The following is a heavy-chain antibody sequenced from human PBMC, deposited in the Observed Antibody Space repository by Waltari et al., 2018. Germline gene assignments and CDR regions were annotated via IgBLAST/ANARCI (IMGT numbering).Heavy chain of an antibody. CDR3: ARHRDPYYYDSSGYPPH. V-gene: IGHV4-39*01. Sequence: QLQLQESGPGLVKPSETLSLTCTVSGGSISSSSYYWGWIRQPPGKGLEWIGSIYYSGSTYYSPSLKSRVTISVDTSKNQFSLKLSSVTAADTAVYDCARHRDPYYYDSSGYPPHWGQGTLVTVSS. CDR1: GGSISSSSYY. D-gene: IGHD3-22*01. J-gene: IGHJ1*01. CDR2: IYYSGST.